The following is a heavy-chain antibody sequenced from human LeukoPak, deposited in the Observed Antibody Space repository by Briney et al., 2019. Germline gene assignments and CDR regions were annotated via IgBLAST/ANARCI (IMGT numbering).Heavy chain of an antibody. V-gene: IGHV1-2*02. CDR2: INPNSGGT. Sequence: ASVKVSCKASGYTFTGYYMHWVRQAPGQGLEWMGWINPNSGGTNYAQKFQGRVTMNRDTSISTAYMELSRLRSDDTAVYYCARDDYGGNSVSPLDYWGQGTLVTVSS. J-gene: IGHJ4*02. D-gene: IGHD4-23*01. CDR1: GYTFTGYY. CDR3: ARDDYGGNSVSPLDY.